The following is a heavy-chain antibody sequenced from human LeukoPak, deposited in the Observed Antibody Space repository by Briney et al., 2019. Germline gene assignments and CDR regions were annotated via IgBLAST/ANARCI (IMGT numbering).Heavy chain of an antibody. CDR2: IKQDGSEK. J-gene: IGHJ6*03. Sequence: PGGSLRLSCAASGFTFSSYWMSWVRQALGKGLEWVANIKQDGSEKYYVDSVKGRFTISRDNAKNSLYLQMNSLRAEDTAVYYCARANYGGTYYYYYYMDVWGKGTTVTVSS. CDR1: GFTFSSYW. D-gene: IGHD4/OR15-4a*01. V-gene: IGHV3-7*01. CDR3: ARANYGGTYYYYYYMDV.